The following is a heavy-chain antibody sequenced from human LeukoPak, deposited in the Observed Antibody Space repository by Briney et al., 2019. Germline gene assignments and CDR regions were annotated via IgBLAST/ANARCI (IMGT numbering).Heavy chain of an antibody. J-gene: IGHJ4*02. CDR1: GGSFSGYY. Sequence: PSETLSLTCAVYGGSFSGYYWSWIRQPPGKGLEWIGEINHSGSTNYNPSLKSRVTISVDTSKNQFSLKLSSVTAADTAVYYCAREGGYSGYDNFDYWGQGTLVTVSS. D-gene: IGHD5-12*01. CDR2: INHSGST. CDR3: AREGGYSGYDNFDY. V-gene: IGHV4-34*01.